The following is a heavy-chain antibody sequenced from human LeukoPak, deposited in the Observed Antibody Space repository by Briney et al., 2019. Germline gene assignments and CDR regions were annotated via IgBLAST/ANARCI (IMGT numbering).Heavy chain of an antibody. Sequence: GGSLRLSCAASGITLSSYSMNWVRQAPGKGLEWVSSISSSSSYIYYADSVKGRFTISRDNAKNSLYLQMNSLRAEDTAVYYCARDNDYFDAFGIWGQGTMVTVSS. CDR2: ISSSSSYI. D-gene: IGHD2/OR15-2a*01. CDR1: GITLSSYS. CDR3: ARDNDYFDAFGI. J-gene: IGHJ3*02. V-gene: IGHV3-21*01.